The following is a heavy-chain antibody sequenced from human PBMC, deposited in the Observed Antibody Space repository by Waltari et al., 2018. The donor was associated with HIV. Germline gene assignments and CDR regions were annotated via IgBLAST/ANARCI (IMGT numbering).Heavy chain of an antibody. J-gene: IGHJ4*02. CDR1: GGSISSSSYY. Sequence: QLQLQESGPGLVKPSETLSLTCTVSGGSISSSSYYWGWIRQPPGKGLEWIGSIYYSGSTYYNPSLKSRVTISVDTSKNQFSLKLSSVTAADTAVYYCARDRGDCSGGSCYSPGYLDYWGQGTLVTVSS. D-gene: IGHD2-15*01. CDR2: IYYSGST. CDR3: ARDRGDCSGGSCYSPGYLDY. V-gene: IGHV4-39*07.